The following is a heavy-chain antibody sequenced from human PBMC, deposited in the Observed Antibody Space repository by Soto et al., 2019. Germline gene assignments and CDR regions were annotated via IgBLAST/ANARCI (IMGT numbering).Heavy chain of an antibody. Sequence: GGSLRLSCAASGFTFSNAWMSWVRQAPGKGLEWVGRIKSKTDGGTTDYAAPVKGRFTISRDDSKNTLYLQMNSLKTEDTAVYYCTTDHTVEYYFDYWGQGTLVTVSS. CDR1: GFTFSNAW. D-gene: IGHD4-17*01. CDR3: TTDHTVEYYFDY. J-gene: IGHJ4*02. V-gene: IGHV3-15*01. CDR2: IKSKTDGGTT.